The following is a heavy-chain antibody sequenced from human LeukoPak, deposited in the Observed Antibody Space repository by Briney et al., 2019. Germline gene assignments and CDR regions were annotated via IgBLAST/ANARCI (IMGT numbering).Heavy chain of an antibody. J-gene: IGHJ3*02. Sequence: GGSLRLSCAASGFTFSSYSMNWVRQAPGKGLEWVSSISSSSSYIYYADSVKGRFTISRDNAKNSLYLQMNSLRAEDTAVYYCARDKAVAGLTGKNDAFDIWGQGTMVTDSS. CDR3: ARDKAVAGLTGKNDAFDI. CDR2: ISSSSSYI. V-gene: IGHV3-21*01. D-gene: IGHD6-19*01. CDR1: GFTFSSYS.